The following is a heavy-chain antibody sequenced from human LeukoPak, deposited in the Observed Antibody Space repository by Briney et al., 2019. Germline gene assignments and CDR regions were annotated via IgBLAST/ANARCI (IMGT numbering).Heavy chain of an antibody. V-gene: IGHV4-59*01. CDR1: GGSISSYY. Sequence: SETLSLTCTVSGGSISSYYWSWIRQPPGKGLEWIGYIYYSGSTNYNPSLKSRVTISVDTSKNQFSLKLSSVTAADTAVYYCARGPPGFFDYWGQGTLVTVSS. CDR2: IYYSGST. J-gene: IGHJ4*02. D-gene: IGHD7-27*01. CDR3: ARGPPGFFDY.